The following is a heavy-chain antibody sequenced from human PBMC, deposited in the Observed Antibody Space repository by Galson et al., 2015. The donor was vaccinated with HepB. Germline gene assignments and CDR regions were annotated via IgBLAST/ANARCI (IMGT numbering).Heavy chain of an antibody. Sequence: SVKVSCKASGGHFRSYATHCVRQAPRQGLECMGAIIPIFSSAHYAQMFQGRITITADKSTGTTYMELSSLRSEDTAIYHCARERDGVLRYYYFALDVWGQGTTVTVSS. J-gene: IGHJ6*02. V-gene: IGHV1-69*06. D-gene: IGHD2-8*01. CDR2: IIPIFSSA. CDR1: GGHFRSYA. CDR3: ARERDGVLRYYYFALDV.